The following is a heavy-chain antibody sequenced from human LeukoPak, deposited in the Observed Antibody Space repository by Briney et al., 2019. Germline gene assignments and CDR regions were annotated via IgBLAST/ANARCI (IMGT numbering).Heavy chain of an antibody. Sequence: GGSLRLSCAASGFTFSSYAMSWVRQAPGKGLEWVSAISGSGGSTYYADSVKGRFTISRDNSKNTLSLEMNSLTAEDTAVYYCAKSETYYDFWSGYYPPDYWGEGTLVAVSS. J-gene: IGHJ4*02. CDR2: ISGSGGST. CDR1: GFTFSSYA. V-gene: IGHV3-23*01. CDR3: AKSETYYDFWSGYYPPDY. D-gene: IGHD3-3*01.